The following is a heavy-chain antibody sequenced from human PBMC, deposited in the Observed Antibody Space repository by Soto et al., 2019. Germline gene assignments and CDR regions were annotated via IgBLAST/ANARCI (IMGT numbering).Heavy chain of an antibody. CDR1: GYTFTSYG. CDR3: ARPYYDILTGYLYYYGMDV. D-gene: IGHD3-9*01. J-gene: IGHJ6*02. CDR2: ISAYNGNT. Sequence: QVQLVQSGAEVKKPGASVKVSCKASGYTFTSYGISWVRQAPGQGLEWMGWISAYNGNTNYAQKFQGRVTMTTDTSTSTAYMALRSLRSDDTAMYYCARPYYDILTGYLYYYGMDVWGQGTTVTVSS. V-gene: IGHV1-18*01.